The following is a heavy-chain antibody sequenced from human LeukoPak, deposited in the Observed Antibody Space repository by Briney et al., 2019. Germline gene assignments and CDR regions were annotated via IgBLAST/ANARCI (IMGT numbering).Heavy chain of an antibody. Sequence: SETLSLTCAVYGGSFSGYYWSWIRQPPGKGLEWIGEINHSGSTNYNPSLKSRVTISVDTSKNQFSLKLSSVTAADTAVYYCARGSRPAIPPGDYFDYWGQGTLVTVSS. CDR2: INHSGST. J-gene: IGHJ4*02. D-gene: IGHD6-6*01. V-gene: IGHV4-34*01. CDR3: ARGSRPAIPPGDYFDY. CDR1: GGSFSGYY.